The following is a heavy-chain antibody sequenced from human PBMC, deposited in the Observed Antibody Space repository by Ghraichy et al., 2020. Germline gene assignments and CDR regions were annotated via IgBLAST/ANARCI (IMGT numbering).Heavy chain of an antibody. V-gene: IGHV4-34*01. D-gene: IGHD4-17*01. CDR3: ATYPPTEASRAQYFQH. CDR1: GGSFSGYY. Sequence: SQTLSLTCAVYGGSFSGYYWSWIRQPPGKGLEWIGEINHSGSTNYNPSLKSRVTISVDTSKNQFSLKLSSVTAADTAVYYCATYPPTEASRAQYFQHWGQGTLVTVSS. J-gene: IGHJ1*01. CDR2: INHSGST.